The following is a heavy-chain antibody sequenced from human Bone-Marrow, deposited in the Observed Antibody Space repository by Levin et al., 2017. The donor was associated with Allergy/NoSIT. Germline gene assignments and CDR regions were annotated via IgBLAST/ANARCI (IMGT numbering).Heavy chain of an antibody. CDR2: ITWDGSRT. Sequence: PGGSLRLSCAASGFSFDDFAMFWARQGPGKGLEWVSLITWDGSRTHYADSVKGRSTISRYNGKKSLHLQMNSLKSEDSALYYCGKASYFPYYFDSWGPGTLVSVYS. CDR1: GFSFDDFA. V-gene: IGHV3-43*01. J-gene: IGHJ4*02. D-gene: IGHD2-21*01. CDR3: GKASYFPYYFDS.